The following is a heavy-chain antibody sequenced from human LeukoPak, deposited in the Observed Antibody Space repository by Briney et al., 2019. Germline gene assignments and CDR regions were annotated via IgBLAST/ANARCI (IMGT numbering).Heavy chain of an antibody. Sequence: SQTLSLTCTVSGGSISSGDYYWSWIRQPPGKGLEWIGYIYYTGSTYYNPSLKSRVTISIDTSKNQFSLKLSSVTAADTAVFYCAISSSSAPFYFDYWGQGTLVTVSS. J-gene: IGHJ4*02. CDR3: AISSSSAPFYFDY. CDR2: IYYTGST. D-gene: IGHD6-6*01. V-gene: IGHV4-30-4*01. CDR1: GGSISSGDYY.